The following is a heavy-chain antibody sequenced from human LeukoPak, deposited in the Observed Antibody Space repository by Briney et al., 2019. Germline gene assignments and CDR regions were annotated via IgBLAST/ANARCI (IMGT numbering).Heavy chain of an antibody. V-gene: IGHV1-69*06. CDR2: IIPIFGTA. CDR3: AREGYSSGWYDYFDY. CDR1: GGTFSSYA. D-gene: IGHD6-19*01. J-gene: IGHJ4*02. Sequence: ASVKVSCKASGGTFSSYAIIWVPQAPGQGLEWMGGIIPIFGTANYAQKFQGRVTITADKSTSTAYMELSSLRSEDTAVYYCAREGYSSGWYDYFDYWGQGTLVTVSS.